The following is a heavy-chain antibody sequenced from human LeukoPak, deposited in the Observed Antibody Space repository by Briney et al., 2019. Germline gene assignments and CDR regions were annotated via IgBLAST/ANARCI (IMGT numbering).Heavy chain of an antibody. Sequence: GESLKISCKGSGYSFTSYWIGWVRQMPGKGLEWMGIIYPGYSDTRYSPSFQGQVTISADKSISTAYLPWSSLKASDTAMYYCARGGKGYSYGYPVDYWGQGTLVTVSS. V-gene: IGHV5-51*01. D-gene: IGHD5-18*01. CDR2: IYPGYSDT. CDR1: GYSFTSYW. CDR3: ARGGKGYSYGYPVDY. J-gene: IGHJ4*02.